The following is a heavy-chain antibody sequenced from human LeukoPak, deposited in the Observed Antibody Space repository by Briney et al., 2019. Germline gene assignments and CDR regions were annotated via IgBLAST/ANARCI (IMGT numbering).Heavy chain of an antibody. V-gene: IGHV4-34*01. CDR1: GGSFSGYY. CDR2: INHSGST. J-gene: IGHJ4*02. CDR3: ARGRLTRGRPFDY. D-gene: IGHD4-23*01. Sequence: PSETLSLTCAVYGGSFSGYYWSWIRQPPGKGLEWIGEINHSGSTNYNPSLKSRVTISVDTSKNQFSLKLSSVTAADTAVYYCARGRLTRGRPFDYWGQGPRSPSPQ.